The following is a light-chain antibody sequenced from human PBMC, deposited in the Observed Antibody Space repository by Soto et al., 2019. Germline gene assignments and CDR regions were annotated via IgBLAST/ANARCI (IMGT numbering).Light chain of an antibody. J-gene: IGKJ1*01. CDR1: QTVNNNY. CDR3: QQYGGSAPWT. Sequence: EIVLTQPPGPLSVSPGDRVTLSCRASQTVNNNYLAWYQQQPGQAPRLLLYGASTPATGTPARFSGSGSGTHFTLTVSRLEPEDFAVYYCQQYGGSAPWTFGPGTKVDMK. V-gene: IGKV3-20*01. CDR2: GAS.